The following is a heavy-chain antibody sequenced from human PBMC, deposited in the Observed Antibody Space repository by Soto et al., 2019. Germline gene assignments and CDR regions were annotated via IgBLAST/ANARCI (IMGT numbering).Heavy chain of an antibody. D-gene: IGHD3-16*01. Sequence: PGGSLRLFCGASGFIFSNYDMNWVRQAPGKGLEWVSLISATGGGTYYADSVKGRFTISRDKSHNTLYLQVHSLTAEDTAVYYCAKDRRAGGNSAFYFDFWGQGAQVTVSS. J-gene: IGHJ4*02. V-gene: IGHV3-23*01. CDR1: GFIFSNYD. CDR2: ISATGGGT. CDR3: AKDRRAGGNSAFYFDF.